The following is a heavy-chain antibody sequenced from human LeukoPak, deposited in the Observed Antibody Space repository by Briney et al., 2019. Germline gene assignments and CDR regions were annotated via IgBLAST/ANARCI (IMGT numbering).Heavy chain of an antibody. CDR1: GGSFCGYY. Sequence: PSETLSLTCAVYGGSFCGYYWSWIRQPPGKGMEWIGEINHSGSTNYSPSLKSRVTISVDTSKNQFSLKLSSVTAADTAVYYCARLWGSSGDCFDYWGQGTLVTVSS. D-gene: IGHD7-27*01. CDR3: ARLWGSSGDCFDY. J-gene: IGHJ4*02. V-gene: IGHV4-34*01. CDR2: INHSGST.